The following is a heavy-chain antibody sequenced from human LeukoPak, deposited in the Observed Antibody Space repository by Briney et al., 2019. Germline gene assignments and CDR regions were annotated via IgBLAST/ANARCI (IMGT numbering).Heavy chain of an antibody. D-gene: IGHD3-22*01. J-gene: IGHJ4*01. CDR2: ISAGSNYI. V-gene: IGHV3-21*01. Sequence: GGSLRLSCAASGYTFSSYSINWVRQAPGKGLEWVSSISAGSNYIYYADSVRGRFSNSRDDARNSLYLQMDSLRGDDTAVYYCARLRRNSDRSGYYYYYDYWGHGTLVTVSS. CDR3: ARLRRNSDRSGYYYYYDY. CDR1: GYTFSSYS.